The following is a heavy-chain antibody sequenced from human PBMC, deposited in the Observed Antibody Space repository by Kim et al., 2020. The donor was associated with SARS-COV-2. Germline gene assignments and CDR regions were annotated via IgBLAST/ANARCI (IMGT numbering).Heavy chain of an antibody. Sequence: DSVKGRFTISGDNAKNSLYLQMNSLRAEDTALYYCARAPYSSSSNWYFDLWGRGTLVTVSS. D-gene: IGHD6-6*01. V-gene: IGHV3-20*03. J-gene: IGHJ2*01. CDR3: ARAPYSSSSNWYFDL.